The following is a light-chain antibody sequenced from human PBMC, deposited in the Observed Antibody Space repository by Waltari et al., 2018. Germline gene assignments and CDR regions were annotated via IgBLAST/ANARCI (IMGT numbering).Light chain of an antibody. Sequence: IVMTQSPDSLAVSLGEWATIHCKPSQSVLYSSNNKNYLAWYQQKPGQPPRLLIYWASTRESGVPDRFSGSGSETDFTLTISSLQAEDVAVYYCQQYYSTPPLTFGGGTKVEIK. CDR2: WAS. J-gene: IGKJ4*01. CDR3: QQYYSTPPLT. V-gene: IGKV4-1*01. CDR1: QSVLYSSNNKNY.